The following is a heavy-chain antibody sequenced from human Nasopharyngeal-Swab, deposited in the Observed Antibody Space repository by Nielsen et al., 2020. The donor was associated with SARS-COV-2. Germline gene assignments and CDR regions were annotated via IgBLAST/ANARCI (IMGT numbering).Heavy chain of an antibody. CDR3: ARGGPGITMVREDY. CDR2: ISYDGSNK. J-gene: IGHJ4*02. D-gene: IGHD3-10*01. CDR1: GFTFSSYG. Sequence: GESLKISCAASGFTFSSYGMHWVRQAPGKGLEWVAVISYDGSNKYYADSVKGRFTISRDNSKNTLYLQMNSLRAEDTAVYYCARGGPGITMVREDYWGQGTLVTVSS. V-gene: IGHV3-30*03.